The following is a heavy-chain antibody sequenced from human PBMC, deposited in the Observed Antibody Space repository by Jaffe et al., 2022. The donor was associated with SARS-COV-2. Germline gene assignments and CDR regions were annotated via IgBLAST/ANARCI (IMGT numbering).Heavy chain of an antibody. J-gene: IGHJ6*02. CDR3: AKTKYSSSPKYGIDV. D-gene: IGHD6-6*01. V-gene: IGHV3-23*01. CDR1: GFVFSTYA. CDR2: VSGSGDAT. Sequence: DVQLLESGGGLVQPGGSLRLSCAASGFVFSTYAMSWVRQAPGRGLEWVSSVSGSGDATYYADSVKGRFTISRDNSKNTLYLQMNNSLRVEDTAIYYCAKTKYSSSPKYGIDVWGQGTTVTVSS.